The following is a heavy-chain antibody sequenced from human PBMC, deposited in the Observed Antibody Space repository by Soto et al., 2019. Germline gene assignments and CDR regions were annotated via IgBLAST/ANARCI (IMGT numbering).Heavy chain of an antibody. Sequence: EVQLVESGGALVKPGESLRLSCAASGFTFSYFTMNWVRQAPGKGLEWVASITSSSSHKYSADSVRGRFTFSRDNANNSLYLQMNSLRVEDTAVYYCARLWSDGFDIWGQGTLVTVSS. J-gene: IGHJ3*02. D-gene: IGHD2-21*01. V-gene: IGHV3-21*01. CDR3: ARLWSDGFDI. CDR2: ITSSSSHK. CDR1: GFTFSYFT.